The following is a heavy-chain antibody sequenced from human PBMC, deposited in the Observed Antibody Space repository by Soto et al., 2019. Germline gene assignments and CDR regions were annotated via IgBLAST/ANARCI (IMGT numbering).Heavy chain of an antibody. V-gene: IGHV3-30*03. D-gene: IGHD1-26*01. CDR2: ISYDGSNK. Sequence: QVQLVESGGGVVQPGRSLRLSCAASGFTFSSYGMHWVRQARGKWLEWVAVISYDGSNKYYADSVKGRFTISRDNSKNTLYLQMTSLRAEDTAGYYCATSNGGTYYYYYGMDVWGQGTTVTVSS. CDR3: ATSNGGTYYYYYGMDV. J-gene: IGHJ6*02. CDR1: GFTFSSYG.